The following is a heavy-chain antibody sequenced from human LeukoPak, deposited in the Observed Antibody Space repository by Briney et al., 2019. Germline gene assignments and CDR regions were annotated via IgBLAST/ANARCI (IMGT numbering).Heavy chain of an antibody. CDR1: GYTFTSYD. CDR2: MNPNSGNT. J-gene: IGHJ4*02. Sequence: GASVKVSCKASGYTFTSYDINWVRQATAQGLEWMGWMNPNSGNTGYAQKFQGRVTMTRNSSISTAYMELSSMRSEDTAVYYCARGRKEAFLEWLLFKYYFDYWGQGTLVTVSS. V-gene: IGHV1-8*01. D-gene: IGHD3-3*02. CDR3: ARGRKEAFLEWLLFKYYFDY.